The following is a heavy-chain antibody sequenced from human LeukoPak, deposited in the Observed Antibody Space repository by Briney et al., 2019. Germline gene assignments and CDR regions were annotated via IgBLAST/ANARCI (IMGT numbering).Heavy chain of an antibody. J-gene: IGHJ3*02. CDR1: GDSVSADSAT. CDR3: ARANWRAFDI. Sequence: SQTLSLTCAISGDSVSADSATWNCIRQSPSRGLEWLGRTYYRSNRSKWSSDYNPSVSSRIIISPDTSKNEFSLQLNSVTPEDTAVYHCARANWRAFDIWGQGTMVTVSS. CDR2: TYYRSNRSKWSS. D-gene: IGHD5-24*01. V-gene: IGHV6-1*01.